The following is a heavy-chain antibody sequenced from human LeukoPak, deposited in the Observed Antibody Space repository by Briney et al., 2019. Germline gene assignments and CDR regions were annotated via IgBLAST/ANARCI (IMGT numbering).Heavy chain of an antibody. CDR2: IWYDGSNK. D-gene: IGHD7-27*01. CDR1: GFTFSSYG. V-gene: IGHV3-33*06. J-gene: IGHJ4*02. CDR3: AKDGGLNGDGGFDY. Sequence: PGGSLRLSCAASGFTFSSYGMHWVRQAPGKGLEWVAVIWYDGSNKYYADSVKGRFTISRDNSKNTLYLQMNSLRAEDTAVYYCAKDGGLNGDGGFDYWGQGTLVTVSS.